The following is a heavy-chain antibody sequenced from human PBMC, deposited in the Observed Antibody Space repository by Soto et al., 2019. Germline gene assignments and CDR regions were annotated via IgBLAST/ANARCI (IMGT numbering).Heavy chain of an antibody. J-gene: IGHJ6*04. V-gene: IGHV1-46*01. Sequence: QMQLVQSGAEVKRPGASVRVSCKSSGYTFTSFYIHWVRQAHGQGLEWMGIINPSGGITNFAQRFQGRVPMTRDISTTTHYIELSSLKSDDTAVYYCASSPAFSSSWYGIPPDQRHGMDVWGNGTTVTVSP. CDR1: GYTFTSFY. D-gene: IGHD6-13*01. CDR2: INPSGGIT. CDR3: ASSPAFSSSWYGIPPDQRHGMDV.